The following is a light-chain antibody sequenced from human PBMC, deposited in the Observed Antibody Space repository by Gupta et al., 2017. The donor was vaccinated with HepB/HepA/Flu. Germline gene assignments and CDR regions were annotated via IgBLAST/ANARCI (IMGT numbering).Light chain of an antibody. CDR3: AAWDDNQNGVV. J-gene: IGLJ2*01. CDR1: SSLIGSNT. V-gene: IGLV1-44*01. Sequence: QSVLTQPPSPSGAPGQRVTISCSGSSSLIGSNTVTWYQQLPGTAPKLLIYSNNQRPSGVPDRFSGSKYGTSATLANSGLQAEDEADYYCAAWDDNQNGVVFGGGTKLTVL. CDR2: SNN.